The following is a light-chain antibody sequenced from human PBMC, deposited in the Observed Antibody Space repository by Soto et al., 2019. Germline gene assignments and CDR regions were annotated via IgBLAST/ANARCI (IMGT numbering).Light chain of an antibody. CDR3: QQYGNSPWT. Sequence: EIVLTQSPAPLSLSPGERATLSCRASETIRGLLAWYQQRPGQPPRLLIYGASGRATGTPDRFSGSGSGTDFSLTISRLEPEDVAVYYCQQYGNSPWTLGQGTKVDIK. J-gene: IGKJ1*01. CDR2: GAS. V-gene: IGKV3-20*01. CDR1: ETIRGL.